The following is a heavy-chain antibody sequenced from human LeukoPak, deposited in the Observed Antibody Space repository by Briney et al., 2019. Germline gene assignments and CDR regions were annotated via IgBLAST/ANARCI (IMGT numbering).Heavy chain of an antibody. CDR3: AKEDVSGWYGVDY. D-gene: IGHD6-19*01. CDR2: ISYDGSNE. CDR1: GSSYG. Sequence: GGSLRLSCAASGSSYGMHWVRQAPGKGLEWVAVISYDGSNEYYADSVKGRFTISRDNSKNTLYLQMNGLRADDTAVYYCAKEDVSGWYGVDYWGRGTLVTVSS. J-gene: IGHJ4*02. V-gene: IGHV3-30*18.